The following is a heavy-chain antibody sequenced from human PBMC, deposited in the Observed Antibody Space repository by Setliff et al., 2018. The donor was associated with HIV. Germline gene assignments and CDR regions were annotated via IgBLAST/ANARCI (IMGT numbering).Heavy chain of an antibody. CDR1: GFSFSDYA. CDR2: ISGGLNFI. Sequence: LRLSCAASGFSFSDYAMNWVRQAPGKGLEWVSCISGGLNFIYYADSVKGRFTISRDNAKNSVYLQMNSLRAEDTALYYCARDTMTTVTLTVYYYYMDVWGKGTTVTVSS. D-gene: IGHD4-17*01. V-gene: IGHV3-21*04. J-gene: IGHJ6*03. CDR3: ARDTMTTVTLTVYYYYMDV.